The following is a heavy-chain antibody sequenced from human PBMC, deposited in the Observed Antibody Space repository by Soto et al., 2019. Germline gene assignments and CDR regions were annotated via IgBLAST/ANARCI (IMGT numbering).Heavy chain of an antibody. CDR1: GFTFDDYA. CDR3: AKALGYGFDY. CDR2: ISWNSGSI. D-gene: IGHD5-18*01. J-gene: IGHJ4*02. V-gene: IGHV3-9*01. Sequence: LRLSCAASGFTFDDYAMHWVRQAPGKGLEWVSGISWNSGSIGYADSVKGRFTISRDNAKNSLYLQMNSLRAEDTALYYCAKALGYGFDYWGQVTLVTVSS.